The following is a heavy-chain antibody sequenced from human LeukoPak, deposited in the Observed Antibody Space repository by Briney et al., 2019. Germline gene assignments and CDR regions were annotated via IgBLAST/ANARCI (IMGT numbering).Heavy chain of an antibody. J-gene: IGHJ4*02. V-gene: IGHV4-59*01. CDR3: ARGSSSWNRVGPPDY. D-gene: IGHD6-13*01. CDR1: GGAITNYY. CDR2: IYYTGST. Sequence: PSETLSLTCGVSGGAITNYYWNWIRQAPGKGLEWLGYIYYTGSTTYNPSVKSRITISLDTSKKQISLKLRSVTAADTAVYYCARGSSSWNRVGPPDYWGQGTLVTVSS.